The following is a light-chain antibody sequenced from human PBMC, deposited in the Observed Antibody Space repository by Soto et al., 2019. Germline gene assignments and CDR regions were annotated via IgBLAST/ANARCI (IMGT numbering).Light chain of an antibody. CDR3: QQVNSYPFT. Sequence: DMPMSLCPYSLSPSVAERATTTFGASHLISNYLNWYHQRPGKAPRLLISAASTLQSGVPARFSGSGSGTEFTLTISSLQPEDFATYYCQQVNSYPFTFGQGTRLDIK. J-gene: IGKJ1*01. CDR1: HLISNY. CDR2: AAS. V-gene: IGKV1-9*01.